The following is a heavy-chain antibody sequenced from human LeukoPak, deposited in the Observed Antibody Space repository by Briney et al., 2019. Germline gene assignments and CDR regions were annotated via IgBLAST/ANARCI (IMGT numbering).Heavy chain of an antibody. V-gene: IGHV3-23*01. CDR3: AKGVRGVTSDAFDI. CDR2: ISGSGGST. D-gene: IGHD3-10*01. J-gene: IGHJ3*02. CDR1: GFTFISYA. Sequence: GRSLRPSCAAAGFTFISYAMSWVRQPQGDWMEWVSAISGSGGSTYHADSVKGRFTISRDNSKNTLNLQMNSLRAEDTDVYYCAKGVRGVTSDAFDIWGQGTMVTVSS.